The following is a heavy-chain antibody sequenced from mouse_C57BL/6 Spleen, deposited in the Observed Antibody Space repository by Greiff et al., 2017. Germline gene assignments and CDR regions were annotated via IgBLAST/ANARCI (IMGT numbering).Heavy chain of an antibody. D-gene: IGHD1-1*01. J-gene: IGHJ3*01. V-gene: IGHV1-50*01. CDR1: GYTFTSYW. Sequence: VQLQQPGAELVKPGASVKLSCKASGYTFTSYWMQWVKQRPGQGLEWIGEIDPSDSYTNYNQKFKGKATLTVDTSSRTAYMQLSSLTSEDSAVYYCARWYYGSSTWFAYWGQGTLVTVSA. CDR2: IDPSDSYT. CDR3: ARWYYGSSTWFAY.